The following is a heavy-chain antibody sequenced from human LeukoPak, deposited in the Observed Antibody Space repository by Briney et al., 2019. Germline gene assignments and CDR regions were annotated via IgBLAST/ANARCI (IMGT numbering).Heavy chain of an antibody. CDR2: IGGSGATI. Sequence: GGSLRLSCAASGFTFSSYEMNWVRQLPGKGLEWVSYIGGSGATIHYADSVKGRFTVSRDNAKNSLSLQMNSLRAEDTAVYYCVRDMGYCSGGSCYGRRYFDYWGQGTLVTVSS. CDR1: GFTFSSYE. CDR3: VRDMGYCSGGSCYGRRYFDY. D-gene: IGHD2-15*01. J-gene: IGHJ4*02. V-gene: IGHV3-48*03.